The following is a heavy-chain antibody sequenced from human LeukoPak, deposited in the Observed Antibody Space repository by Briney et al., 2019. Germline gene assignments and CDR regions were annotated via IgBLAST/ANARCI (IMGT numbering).Heavy chain of an antibody. Sequence: PSETLSLTCTVSGGSISSSSYYWGWIRQPPGKGLEWIGSIYYSGSTYYNPSLKSRVTISVDTSKNQFSLKLSSVTAADTAVYYCARDLGVYDILTGYYNAVYFDYWGQGTLVTVSS. CDR1: GGSISSSSYY. D-gene: IGHD3-9*01. J-gene: IGHJ4*02. CDR2: IYYSGST. V-gene: IGHV4-39*07. CDR3: ARDLGVYDILTGYYNAVYFDY.